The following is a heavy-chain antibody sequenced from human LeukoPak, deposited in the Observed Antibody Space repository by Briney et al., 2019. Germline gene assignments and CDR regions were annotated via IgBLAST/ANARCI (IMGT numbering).Heavy chain of an antibody. CDR3: ARRRIAAAGRRSAFEI. V-gene: IGHV4-34*01. Sequence: PSETLSLTCAVYGGSFSGYYWSWIRQPPGKGLEWIGEINHSGSTSYNPSLKSRVTISVDTSKNQFSLKVTSVTAADTAVYYCARRRIAAAGRRSAFEIWGQGTMVTVSS. CDR2: INHSGST. J-gene: IGHJ3*02. D-gene: IGHD6-13*01. CDR1: GGSFSGYY.